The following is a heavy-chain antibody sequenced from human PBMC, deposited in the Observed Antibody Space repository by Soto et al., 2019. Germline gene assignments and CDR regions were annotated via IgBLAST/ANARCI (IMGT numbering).Heavy chain of an antibody. CDR2: ISGSGGTT. D-gene: IGHD3-10*01. V-gene: IGHV3-23*01. J-gene: IGHJ4*02. CDR3: AKDRHYGSGTYSDSYLDY. CDR1: GFTFNSYA. Sequence: EVQLLESGGGQVQPGGSLRLSCGGSGFTFNSYAMTWVCQAPGKGLEWVSAISGSGGTTYYANSVKGRFTISREQSKDTLYLQMKSLRAEDTSIYYCAKDRHYGSGTYSDSYLDYWGQGTLVTVSS.